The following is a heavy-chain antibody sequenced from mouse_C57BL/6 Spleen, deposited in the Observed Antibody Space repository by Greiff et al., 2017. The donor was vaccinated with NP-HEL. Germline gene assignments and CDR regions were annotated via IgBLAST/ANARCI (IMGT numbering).Heavy chain of an antibody. V-gene: IGHV5-6*01. CDR1: GFTFSSYG. J-gene: IGHJ4*01. CDR2: ISSGGSYT. Sequence: EVQLVESGGDLVKPGGSLKLSCAASGFTFSSYGMSWVRQTPDKRLEWVATISSGGSYTYYPDSVKGRFTISRDNAKNTLYLQMSSLKSEDTAMYYCARHGESYAMDYWGQGTSVTVSS. CDR3: ARHGESYAMDY.